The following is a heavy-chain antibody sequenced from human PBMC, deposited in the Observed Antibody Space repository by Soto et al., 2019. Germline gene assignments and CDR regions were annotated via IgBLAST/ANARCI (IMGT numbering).Heavy chain of an antibody. V-gene: IGHV3-23*01. D-gene: IGHD3-3*01. CDR2: ISGSGGST. Sequence: EVQLLESGGGLVQPGGSLRLSCAASGFTFSSYAMSWVRQAPGKGLEWVSAISGSGGSTYYADSVKGRFTISRDNSKNTLYLQTNSLRAEDTAVYYCAKDNDYDFWSGYYISGSIDYWGQGTLVTVSS. CDR1: GFTFSSYA. CDR3: AKDNDYDFWSGYYISGSIDY. J-gene: IGHJ4*02.